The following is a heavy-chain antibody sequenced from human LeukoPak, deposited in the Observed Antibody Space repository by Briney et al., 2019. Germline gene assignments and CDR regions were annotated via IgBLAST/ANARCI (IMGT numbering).Heavy chain of an antibody. D-gene: IGHD1-1*01. CDR1: GFTFSSYA. CDR2: TSGSGGST. V-gene: IGHV3-23*01. J-gene: IGHJ6*02. Sequence: GGSLRLSCAASGFTFSSYAMSWVRQAPGKGLEWVSATSGSGGSTYYADSVKGRFTISRDNSKNTLYLQMNSLRAEDTAVYYCARVLQNWNDDNYYYGMDVWGQGTTVTVSS. CDR3: ARVLQNWNDDNYYYGMDV.